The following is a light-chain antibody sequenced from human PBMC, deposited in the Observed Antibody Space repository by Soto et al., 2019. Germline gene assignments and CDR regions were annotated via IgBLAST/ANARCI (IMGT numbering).Light chain of an antibody. Sequence: EIVLTQSPATLSLSPGERATLSCRASQSISSSLAWYQQKPGQAPRLLIYDASSRATGFPARFSGSGSGTDFTLTIDSLEPEDFAVYYCQQRSEGPRPFGQGTKVDIK. CDR1: QSISSS. CDR3: QQRSEGPRP. J-gene: IGKJ1*01. V-gene: IGKV3-11*01. CDR2: DAS.